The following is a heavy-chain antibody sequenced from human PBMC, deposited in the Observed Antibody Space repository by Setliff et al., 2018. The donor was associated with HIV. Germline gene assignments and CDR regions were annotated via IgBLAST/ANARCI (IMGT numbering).Heavy chain of an antibody. CDR3: ALPYCGGGNCWSSASLPPAGWFDP. V-gene: IGHV1-69*05. CDR2: IIPMYGVA. Sequence: SVKVSCKASGGTFSSYVISWVRQAPRQGPEWMGGIIPMYGVANYAQKLQGRVTITTDESTSTAYIELSSLRSEDTAVYYCALPYCGGGNCWSSASLPPAGWFDPWGQGTLVTVSS. CDR1: GGTFSSYV. J-gene: IGHJ5*02. D-gene: IGHD2-15*01.